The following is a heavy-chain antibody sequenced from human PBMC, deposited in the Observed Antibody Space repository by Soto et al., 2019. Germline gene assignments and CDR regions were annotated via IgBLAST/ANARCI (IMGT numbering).Heavy chain of an antibody. CDR1: GFTFRNFN. J-gene: IGHJ3*01. Sequence: PGGSLRLSCEVSGFTFRNFNMIWVRQAPGKGLEWVSCVSGSSSYIYYADSVKGRFTVSRDNANNLVFLQMNGLRPEDTAMYYCAREISGHYGPWGQGTMVTVSS. D-gene: IGHD4-17*01. CDR2: VSGSSSYI. CDR3: AREISGHYGP. V-gene: IGHV3-21*06.